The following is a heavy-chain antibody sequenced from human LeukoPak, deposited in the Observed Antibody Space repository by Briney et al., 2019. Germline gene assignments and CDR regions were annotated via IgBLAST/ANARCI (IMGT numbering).Heavy chain of an antibody. CDR2: IKQDGIEK. V-gene: IGHV3-7*01. CDR3: ARLIVILPAATDAFDI. CDR1: GFTLSNHW. J-gene: IGHJ3*02. Sequence: GGSLRLSCAASGFTLSNHWMIWVRQAPGKGLECVANIKQDGIEKYYLDSVKGRFTISRDNAKNSVYLQMNSLRVEDTAVYYCARLIVILPAATDAFDIWGQGTMVTVSS. D-gene: IGHD2-2*01.